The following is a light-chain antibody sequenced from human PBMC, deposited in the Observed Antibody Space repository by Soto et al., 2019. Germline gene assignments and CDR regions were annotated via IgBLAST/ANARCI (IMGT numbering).Light chain of an antibody. V-gene: IGKV1-39*01. CDR2: AAS. Sequence: DIQMAQSPSSLSASVGDRVTITCRASQSISSYLNWYQQKPGKAPKLLIYAASSLQSGVPSRFSGSGSGTDFTLTISCLQSEDFATYYCQQGYSNPWTFGQGTKVDIK. J-gene: IGKJ1*01. CDR1: QSISSY. CDR3: QQGYSNPWT.